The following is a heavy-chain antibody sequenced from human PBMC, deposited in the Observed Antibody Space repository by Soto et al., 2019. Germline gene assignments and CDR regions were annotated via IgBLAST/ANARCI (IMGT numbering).Heavy chain of an antibody. CDR2: INPNSGGT. CDR3: ARDGDVNTGFGKDY. D-gene: IGHD3-16*01. J-gene: IGHJ4*02. Sequence: GXSVKVSCKGSGYTFTGYYMHWVRQAPGQGLEWMGWINPNSGGTNYAESVKGRFTISRDNSKNTLYLQMNSLRAEDTAVYYCARDGDVNTGFGKDYWGQGTLVTVSS. V-gene: IGHV1-2*02. CDR1: GYTFTGYY.